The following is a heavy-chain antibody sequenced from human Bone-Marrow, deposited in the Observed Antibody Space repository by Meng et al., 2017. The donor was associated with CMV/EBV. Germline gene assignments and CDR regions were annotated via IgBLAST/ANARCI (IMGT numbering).Heavy chain of an antibody. CDR2: ISFDENNK. D-gene: IGHD6-13*01. J-gene: IGHJ4*02. Sequence: GGSLRLSCVGSGFTFSSYALHWVRQAPGEGLEWVTVISFDENNKYSADSVKGRFTISRDNSKNTLYLQMNSLRPEDTAVYYCARDPNSWYNYFDYWGQGTLVTVSS. CDR1: GFTFSSYA. V-gene: IGHV3-30-3*01. CDR3: ARDPNSWYNYFDY.